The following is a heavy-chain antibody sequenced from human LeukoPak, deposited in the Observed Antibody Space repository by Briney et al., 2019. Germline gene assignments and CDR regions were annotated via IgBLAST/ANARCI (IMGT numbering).Heavy chain of an antibody. V-gene: IGHV4-59*01. CDR3: ARGGSSSGRIDY. Sequence: SETLSLTCTVSGGSISNYFWSWIRQPPGKGLEWIGHVYYSGSTKYNPSLKSRVTISVDTSKNQFSLKLSSVTAADTAVYYCARGGSSSGRIDYWGQGTLVTVSS. CDR1: GGSISNYF. J-gene: IGHJ4*02. CDR2: VYYSGST. D-gene: IGHD6-6*01.